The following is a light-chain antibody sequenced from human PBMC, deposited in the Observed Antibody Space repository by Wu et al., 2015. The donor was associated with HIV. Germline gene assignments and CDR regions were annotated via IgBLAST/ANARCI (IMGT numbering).Light chain of an antibody. CDR3: QRYNMYPWT. J-gene: IGKJ1*01. CDR2: QSS. V-gene: IGKV1-5*03. Sequence: DIQLTQSPSTLSASVGDKVTITCRARDNVAGLLAWYQQRPGQAPKLLIFQSSSLENGIPSRFSGSGSERQFTLTIDGLQSDDFATYYCQRYNMYPWTFGQGTKIDMK. CDR1: DNVAGL.